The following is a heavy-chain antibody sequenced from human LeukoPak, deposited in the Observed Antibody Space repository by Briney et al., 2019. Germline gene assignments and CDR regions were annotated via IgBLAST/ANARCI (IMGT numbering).Heavy chain of an antibody. CDR2: IYYSGST. D-gene: IGHD3-10*01. V-gene: IGHV4-59*08. Sequence: PSETLSLTCTVSGGSISSYYWNWIRQPPGKGLEWIGYIYYSGSTNYNPSLNSRVTISVDTAKNLFSLKLSSVTAADTAVYYCARQFSLGNYYGSGSYYNWFDPWGQGILVTVSS. CDR1: GGSISSYY. J-gene: IGHJ5*02. CDR3: ARQFSLGNYYGSGSYYNWFDP.